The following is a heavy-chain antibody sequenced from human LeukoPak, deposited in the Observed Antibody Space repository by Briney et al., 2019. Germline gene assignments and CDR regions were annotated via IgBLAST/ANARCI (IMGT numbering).Heavy chain of an antibody. D-gene: IGHD2-15*01. CDR1: GFTFNSYA. CDR2: ISRSGSSI. CDR3: ARDCSGGSCYYRGYFDY. J-gene: IGHJ4*02. V-gene: IGHV3-48*02. Sequence: GGSLRLSCAASGFTFNSYAMSWVRQAPGKGLEWLSYISRSGSSIYYADSVKGRLTVSRDNVKNSLYLQMNSLRDEDTAVYYCARDCSGGSCYYRGYFDYWGQGTLVTVSS.